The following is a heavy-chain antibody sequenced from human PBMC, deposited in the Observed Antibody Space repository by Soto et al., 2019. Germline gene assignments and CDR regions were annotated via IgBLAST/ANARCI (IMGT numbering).Heavy chain of an antibody. CDR1: GFTFSSYA. V-gene: IGHV3-23*01. CDR3: AKDKHSSGHPNYFDY. CDR2: IRGSGGST. D-gene: IGHD3-22*01. Sequence: EVQLLESGGGLVQPGGSLRLSCAASGFTFSSYAMSWVRQAAGKGLEWVSFIRGSGGSTYYADSVKGRFTISRDNSKNTLYLQMNSLRAEDTAVYYCAKDKHSSGHPNYFDYWGQGTLVTVSS. J-gene: IGHJ4*02.